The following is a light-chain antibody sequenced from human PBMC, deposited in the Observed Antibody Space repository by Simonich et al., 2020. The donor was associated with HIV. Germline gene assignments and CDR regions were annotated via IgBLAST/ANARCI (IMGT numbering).Light chain of an antibody. V-gene: IGKV1-16*02. CDR2: AAS. CDR1: KGISNY. J-gene: IGKJ2*01. CDR3: QQYNTYPPT. Sequence: DIQMNQYPSSLSASVGDRVTFTCRAIKGISNYLVWVQQKPGKAPKSLIYAASRLQSGVPSKFICSGSGRDFTLTISSLQPEDFATYYCQQYNTYPPTFGQGTKLEIK.